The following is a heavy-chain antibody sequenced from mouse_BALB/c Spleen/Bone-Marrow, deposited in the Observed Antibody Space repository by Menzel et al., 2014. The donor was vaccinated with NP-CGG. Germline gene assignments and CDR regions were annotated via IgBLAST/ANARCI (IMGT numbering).Heavy chain of an antibody. CDR2: ISSGCSYT. D-gene: IGHD2-1*01. V-gene: IGHV5-9-1*01. CDR1: GFTFSSYA. Sequence: EVKLMESGGGLVKPEGSLKLSCAASGFTFSSYAMYWVRQTPGKRLEWVATISSGCSYTYYPDSVKGRFTISRNNAKNTLYLQMSSLRSEDTAMYYCARHGGKGYAMDYWGQGTSVTVSS. CDR3: ARHGGKGYAMDY. J-gene: IGHJ4*01.